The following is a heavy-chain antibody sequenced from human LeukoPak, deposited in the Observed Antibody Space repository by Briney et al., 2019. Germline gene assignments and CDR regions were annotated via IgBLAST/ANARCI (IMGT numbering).Heavy chain of an antibody. CDR1: GGSFSSYY. V-gene: IGHV4-34*01. CDR3: ARAMPTRRTYDY. J-gene: IGHJ4*02. D-gene: IGHD2-2*01. CDR2: INHSGST. Sequence: PSETLSLTCAVYGGSFSSYYWSWIRQPPRKGLEWIGEINHSGSTNYNPSLKSRVTLSVDTSKNQVSLKLSSVTAADTAVYYCARAMPTRRTYDYWGQGTLVTVSS.